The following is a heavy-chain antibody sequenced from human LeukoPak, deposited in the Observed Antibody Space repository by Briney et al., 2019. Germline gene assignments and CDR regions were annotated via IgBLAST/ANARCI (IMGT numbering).Heavy chain of an antibody. CDR3: ARIVADWFDP. CDR1: GGSISSGGYY. Sequence: SETQSLTCTVSGGSISSGGYYWSWIRQHPGKGLEWIGYIYYSGSTYYNPSLKSRVTISVDTSKNQFSLKLSSVTAADTAVYYCARIVADWFDPWGQGTLVTVSS. CDR2: IYYSGST. V-gene: IGHV4-31*03. D-gene: IGHD3-16*02. J-gene: IGHJ5*02.